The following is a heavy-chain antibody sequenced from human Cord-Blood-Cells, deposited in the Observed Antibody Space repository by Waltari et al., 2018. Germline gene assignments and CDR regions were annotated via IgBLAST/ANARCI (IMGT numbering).Heavy chain of an antibody. CDR2: IYTRGST. CDR1: GGSISSGSYY. CDR3: ARAVVATIDY. J-gene: IGHJ4*02. D-gene: IGHD5-12*01. V-gene: IGHV4-61*09. Sequence: QVQLQESGPGLVKPSQTLSLTCTVSGGSISSGSYYWSWIRQPAGKGLEWIGYIYTRGSTNHTPSLKSRFTISVDTAKNQFSLKLSSVTAADTAVYYCARAVVATIDYWGQGTLVTVSS.